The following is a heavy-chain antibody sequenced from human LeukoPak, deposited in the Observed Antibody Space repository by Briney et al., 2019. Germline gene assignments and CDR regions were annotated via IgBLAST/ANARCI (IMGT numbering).Heavy chain of an antibody. Sequence: ASVKVSCKASGYTFTGYYMHWVRQAPGQGLEWMGWINPNSGGTNYAQKFQGRVTMARDTSISTAYMGLSRLRSDDTAVYYCARDRAHYSYGFRYWGQGTLVTVSS. J-gene: IGHJ4*02. V-gene: IGHV1-2*02. CDR1: GYTFTGYY. D-gene: IGHD5-18*01. CDR2: INPNSGGT. CDR3: ARDRAHYSYGFRY.